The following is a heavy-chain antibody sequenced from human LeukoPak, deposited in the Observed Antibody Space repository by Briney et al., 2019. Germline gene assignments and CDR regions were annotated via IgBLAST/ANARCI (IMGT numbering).Heavy chain of an antibody. CDR1: GFTFSSYG. V-gene: IGHV3-30*18. Sequence: GGSLRLSCAASGFTFSSYGMHWVRQAPGRGLEWVAGMSYDGSNTYYADSVKGRFTISRDNSKNTVYLQMNSLRAEDTAVYYCAKGSSSGFYYFDYWGHGIPATVSS. D-gene: IGHD6-19*01. CDR2: MSYDGSNT. CDR3: AKGSSSGFYYFDY. J-gene: IGHJ4*01.